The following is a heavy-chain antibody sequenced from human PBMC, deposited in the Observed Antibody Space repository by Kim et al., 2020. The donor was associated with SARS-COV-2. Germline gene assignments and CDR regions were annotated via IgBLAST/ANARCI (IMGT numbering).Heavy chain of an antibody. V-gene: IGHV4-39*01. D-gene: IGHD1-26*01. Sequence: RKSRVTISVDTSKNQFSLKRSSVTAADTAVYYCARLGSLVGAIRLHAFDIWGQGTMVTVSS. CDR3: ARLGSLVGAIRLHAFDI. J-gene: IGHJ3*02.